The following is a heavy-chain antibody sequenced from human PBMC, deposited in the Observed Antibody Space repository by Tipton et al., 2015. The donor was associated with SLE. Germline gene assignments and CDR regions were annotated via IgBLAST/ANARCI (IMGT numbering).Heavy chain of an antibody. CDR3: ARTLDALDI. CDR1: GFTFSSYA. V-gene: IGHV3-23*01. CDR2: IRGDGSAT. J-gene: IGHJ3*02. D-gene: IGHD1/OR15-1a*01. Sequence: SLRLSCAASGFTFSSYAMSWVRQAPGKVLEWVSAIRGDGSATFYADSVKGRFTISRDNSKDTLYLQMNSLRAEDTAVYYCARTLDALDIWGQGTMVTVSS.